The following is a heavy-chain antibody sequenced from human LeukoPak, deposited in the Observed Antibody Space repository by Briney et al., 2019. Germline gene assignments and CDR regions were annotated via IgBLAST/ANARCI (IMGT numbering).Heavy chain of an antibody. CDR1: GGFVSSGSYY. Sequence: KTSETLSLTCTVSGGFVSSGSYYWSWIRQPPGKGLEWIGYIYYSGSTNYNPSLKSRVTISVDTSKNQFSLKLSSVTAADTAVYYCASLCSGGSCYSGGLDYWGQGTLVTVSS. J-gene: IGHJ4*02. CDR3: ASLCSGGSCYSGGLDY. D-gene: IGHD2-15*01. V-gene: IGHV4-61*01. CDR2: IYYSGST.